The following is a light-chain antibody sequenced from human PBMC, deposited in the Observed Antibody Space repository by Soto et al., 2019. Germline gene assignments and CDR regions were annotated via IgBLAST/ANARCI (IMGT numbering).Light chain of an antibody. CDR2: SAS. J-gene: IGKJ5*01. CDR1: PTVNSRD. V-gene: IGKV3-20*01. Sequence: EIVLTHSPCTLSLSPGERATLPCRASPTVNSRDLAWYQQKPGQAPRLLIYSASSRATGIPDRFSGSGSGPDFTLTISRVEPEDFAVYFCQHYGSSPPITFGQGTRLEI. CDR3: QHYGSSPPIT.